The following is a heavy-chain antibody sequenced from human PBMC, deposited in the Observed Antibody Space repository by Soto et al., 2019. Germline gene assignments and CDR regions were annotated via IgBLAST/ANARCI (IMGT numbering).Heavy chain of an antibody. J-gene: IGHJ4*02. CDR1: GGSISGYY. V-gene: IGHV4-59*01. Sequence: PSETLSLTRAVSGGSISGYYWSWIRQPPGKRLEWIGYINYGGSTNYNPSLKSRVTISVDTSKNQFSLKLSSVTAADTAVYYCARRYGPSFDYWGQGTLVTVSS. D-gene: IGHD4-17*01. CDR3: ARRYGPSFDY. CDR2: INYGGST.